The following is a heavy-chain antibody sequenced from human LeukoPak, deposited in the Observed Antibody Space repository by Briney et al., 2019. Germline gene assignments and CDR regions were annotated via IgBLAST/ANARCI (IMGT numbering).Heavy chain of an antibody. D-gene: IGHD3-22*01. J-gene: IGHJ4*02. Sequence: GGSLRLSCAASGFPFSSYAMSWVRQAPGKGLEWVSGVSGSGGTTYYADSVKGRFTISRDNSKNTLYLQMNSLRAEDTAVYYCAKSDYYDSSGHPSFFEYWGQGTLVTVSS. V-gene: IGHV3-23*01. CDR2: VSGSGGTT. CDR3: AKSDYYDSSGHPSFFEY. CDR1: GFPFSSYA.